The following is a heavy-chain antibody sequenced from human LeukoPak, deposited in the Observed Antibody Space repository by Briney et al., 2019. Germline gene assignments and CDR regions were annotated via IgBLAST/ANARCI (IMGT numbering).Heavy chain of an antibody. D-gene: IGHD2-2*02. Sequence: SETLSLTSTVSGGSISSSGYYWGWIRQPPGKGLEWIGSMYYSGSTNYNPSVKSRVTISADTSRNQFSLNLSSVTAADTAVYYCYTTSGGRPHWGQGTLVTVSS. CDR3: YTTSGGRPH. J-gene: IGHJ4*02. V-gene: IGHV4-39*01. CDR2: MYYSGST. CDR1: GGSISSSGYY.